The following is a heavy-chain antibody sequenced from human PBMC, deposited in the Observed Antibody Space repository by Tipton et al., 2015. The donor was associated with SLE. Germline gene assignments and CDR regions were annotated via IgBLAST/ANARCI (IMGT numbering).Heavy chain of an antibody. CDR1: GGSISSGGYY. CDR3: ARAPTAAIPGGDY. Sequence: TLSLTCTVSGGSISSGGYYWSWIRQHPGKGLEWIGYIYYSGSTYYNPSLRSRVTISLDTPKNKFSLKLRSVTAADTAVYYCARAPTAAIPGGDYWGQGTRVTVSS. CDR2: IYYSGST. D-gene: IGHD2-2*01. J-gene: IGHJ4*02. V-gene: IGHV4-31*03.